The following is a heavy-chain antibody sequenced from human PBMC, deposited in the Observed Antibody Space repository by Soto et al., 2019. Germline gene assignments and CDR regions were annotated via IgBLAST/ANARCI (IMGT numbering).Heavy chain of an antibody. CDR2: INPNVGST. J-gene: IGHJ6*03. V-gene: IGHV1-46*03. CDR1: GYTFTNYY. CDR3: ARGDIIVVPAAAGHYYFMDV. Sequence: QVQLVQSGAEVKKPGASVKVSCKASGYTFTNYYLHWVRQAPGQGLEWMGIINPNVGSTNYAQNFQGRVTMTRDTSTRTVYMELSSLRSEDTAVFYCARGDIIVVPAAAGHYYFMDVWGEGTTVTVSS. D-gene: IGHD2-2*01.